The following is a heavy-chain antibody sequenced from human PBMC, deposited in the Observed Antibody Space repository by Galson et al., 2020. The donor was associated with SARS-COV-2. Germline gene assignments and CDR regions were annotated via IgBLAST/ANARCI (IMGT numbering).Heavy chain of an antibody. J-gene: IGHJ5*02. Sequence: ASVTVSCKASGYTFTSYGISWVRQAPGQGLEWMGWISAYNGNTNYAQKLQGRVTMTTDTSTSTAYMELRSLRSDDTAVYYCARDAVRSSSWYYYNIQPHNWFDPWGHVTLVTVSS. D-gene: IGHD6-13*01. V-gene: IGHV1-18*01. CDR1: GYTFTSYG. CDR3: ARDAVRSSSWYYYNIQPHNWFDP. CDR2: ISAYNGNT.